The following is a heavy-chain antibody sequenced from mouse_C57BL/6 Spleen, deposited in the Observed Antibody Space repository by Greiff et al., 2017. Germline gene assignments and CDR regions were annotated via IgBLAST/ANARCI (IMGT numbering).Heavy chain of an antibody. J-gene: IGHJ2*01. Sequence: EVKVVESEGGLVQPGRSMKLSCTASGFTFSDYYMAWVRQVPEKGLEWVANINYDGSSTYYLDSLKSRFIISRDNAKNILYLQMSSLKSEDTATYYCARVITTVVATDYFDYWGQGTTLTVSS. V-gene: IGHV5-16*01. CDR3: ARVITTVVATDYFDY. CDR1: GFTFSDYY. D-gene: IGHD1-1*01. CDR2: INYDGSST.